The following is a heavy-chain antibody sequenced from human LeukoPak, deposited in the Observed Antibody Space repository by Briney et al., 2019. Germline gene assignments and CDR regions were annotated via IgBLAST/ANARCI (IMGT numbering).Heavy chain of an antibody. V-gene: IGHV7-4-1*02. Sequence: ASVKVSCKASGYTFTSYAMNWVRQAPGQGLEWMGWINTNTGNPTYAQGFTGRFVFSLDTSVSTAYLQISSLKAEDTAVYYCARDQGSITIFSGQYYYYSMDVWGQGTTVTVSS. CDR1: GYTFTSYA. CDR2: INTNTGNP. J-gene: IGHJ6*02. CDR3: ARDQGSITIFSGQYYYYSMDV. D-gene: IGHD3-9*01.